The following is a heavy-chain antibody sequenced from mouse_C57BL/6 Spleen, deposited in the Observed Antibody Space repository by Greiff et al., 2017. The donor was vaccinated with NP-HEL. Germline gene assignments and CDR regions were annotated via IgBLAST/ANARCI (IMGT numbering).Heavy chain of an antibody. Sequence: QVQLQQSGAELVRPGASVKLSCKASGYTFTDYYINWVKQRPGQGLEWIARIYPGSGNTNYNEKFKGKATLTAEKSSSTAYMQLSSLPSEDSAVYFCATFSWFAYWGQGTLVTVSA. J-gene: IGHJ3*01. V-gene: IGHV1-76*01. CDR1: GYTFTDYY. CDR3: ATFSWFAY. CDR2: IYPGSGNT.